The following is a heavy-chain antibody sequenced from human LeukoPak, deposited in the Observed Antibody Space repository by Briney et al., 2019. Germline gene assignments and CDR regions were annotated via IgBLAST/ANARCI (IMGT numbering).Heavy chain of an antibody. D-gene: IGHD3-22*01. V-gene: IGHV1-69*05. Sequence: SVKVSCKASGDTFSSYAISLVRQAPGQGLEWMGGVVPIFGTANYAQKFQGRVTITTDESTSTAYMELSSLRSEDTAVYYCARSPTPQQYYYSSGGWCDPSGHGTLVTVSS. CDR2: VVPIFGTA. CDR3: ARSPTPQQYYYSSGGWCDP. CDR1: GDTFSSYA. J-gene: IGHJ5*02.